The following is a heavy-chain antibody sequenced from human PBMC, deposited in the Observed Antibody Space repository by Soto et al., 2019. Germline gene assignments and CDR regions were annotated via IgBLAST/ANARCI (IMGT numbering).Heavy chain of an antibody. CDR1: GFTFSSHW. D-gene: IGHD2-15*01. CDR2: INQDGSEK. Sequence: EVQLVESGGGLVQPGGSLRLSCAASGFTFSSHWMSWVRQAPGKGLEWVANINQDGSEKYYVDSVRGRFTISRDNAKNSLSLQMNSLRAEDAALYYCARDHGLYCTGGGCYAYWGQGTLVTVSS. J-gene: IGHJ4*02. CDR3: ARDHGLYCTGGGCYAY. V-gene: IGHV3-7*01.